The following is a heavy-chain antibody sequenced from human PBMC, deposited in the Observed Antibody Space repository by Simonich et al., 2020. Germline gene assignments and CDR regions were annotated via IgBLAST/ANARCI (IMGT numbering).Heavy chain of an antibody. CDR2: INSDGSRT. CDR1: GFTFSSYW. D-gene: IGHD4-4*01. J-gene: IGHJ3*02. Sequence: EVQLVESGGGLVQPGGSLRLSCAASGFTFSSYWMHWVRQAPGKGLGLFSRINSDGSRTSYADSVKGRFTISRDNAKNTLYLQMNSLRAEDTAVYYCARDYSNYDAFDIWGQGTMVTVSS. CDR3: ARDYSNYDAFDI. V-gene: IGHV3-74*01.